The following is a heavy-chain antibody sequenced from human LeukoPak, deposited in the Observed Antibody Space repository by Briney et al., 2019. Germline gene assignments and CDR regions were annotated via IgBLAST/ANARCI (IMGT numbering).Heavy chain of an antibody. D-gene: IGHD3-10*01. CDR2: INHSGST. J-gene: IGHJ5*02. CDR3: ARVSDYYGSGSHFNWFDP. Sequence: PSETLSLTCAVYGGSFSGYYWSWIRQPPGKGLEWIGEINHSGSTNYNPSLKSRVTISVDTSKNQFSLKLSSVTAADTAVYYCARVSDYYGSGSHFNWFDPWAREPWSPSPQ. V-gene: IGHV4-34*01. CDR1: GGSFSGYY.